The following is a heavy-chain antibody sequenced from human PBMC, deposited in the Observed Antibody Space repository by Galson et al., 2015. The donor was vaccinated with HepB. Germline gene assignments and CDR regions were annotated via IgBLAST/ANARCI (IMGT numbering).Heavy chain of an antibody. Sequence: SVKVSCKVSGYTLTELSMHWVRQAPGKGLEWMGGFDPEDGETIYAQKFQGRVTMTEDTSADTAYMELSSLRSEDTAVYYCATLFTYAENTDYWGQGTLVTVSS. J-gene: IGHJ4*02. D-gene: IGHD2-2*01. V-gene: IGHV1-24*01. CDR3: ATLFTYAENTDY. CDR1: GYTLTELS. CDR2: FDPEDGET.